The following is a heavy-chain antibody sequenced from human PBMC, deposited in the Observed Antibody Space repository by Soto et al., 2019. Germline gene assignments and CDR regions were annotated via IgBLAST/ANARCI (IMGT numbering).Heavy chain of an antibody. CDR1: GYTFTGYY. Sequence: ASVKVSCKASGYTFTGYYMHWVRQAPGQGLEWMGWINPNRGGTNYAQKFQGWVTMTRDTSISTAYMELSRLRSDDTAVYYCARDYGGNLAYFQHWGQGTLATVSS. J-gene: IGHJ1*01. V-gene: IGHV1-2*04. CDR3: ARDYGGNLAYFQH. CDR2: INPNRGGT. D-gene: IGHD4-17*01.